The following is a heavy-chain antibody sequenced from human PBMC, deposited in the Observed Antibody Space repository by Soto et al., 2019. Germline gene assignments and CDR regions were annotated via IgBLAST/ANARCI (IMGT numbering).Heavy chain of an antibody. CDR3: ASQRYCSSTSCRRGGGVNWFDP. J-gene: IGHJ5*02. CDR1: GGTFSSYA. D-gene: IGHD2-2*01. Sequence: QVQLVQSGAEVKKPGSSVKVSCKASGGTFSSYAISWVRQAPGQGLEWMGGIIPIFGTANYAQKFQGRVTITADESTSTAYMELSSLRSEDTVVYYCASQRYCSSTSCRRGGGVNWFDPWGQGTLVTVSS. V-gene: IGHV1-69*01. CDR2: IIPIFGTA.